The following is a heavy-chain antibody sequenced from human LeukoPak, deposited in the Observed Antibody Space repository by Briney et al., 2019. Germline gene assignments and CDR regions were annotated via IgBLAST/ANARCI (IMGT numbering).Heavy chain of an antibody. CDR1: GYTFTSYG. V-gene: IGHV1-18*01. Sequence: ASVKVSCKASGYTFTSYGISWVRQAPGQGLEWMGRIGPYNGNTNYAQNLQGRVTTTTDTSTSTAYMELGSLGSDDTAVYYCARDQDSLVRGVIGYWGQGTLVTVSS. CDR3: ARDQDSLVRGVIGY. J-gene: IGHJ4*02. CDR2: IGPYNGNT. D-gene: IGHD3-10*01.